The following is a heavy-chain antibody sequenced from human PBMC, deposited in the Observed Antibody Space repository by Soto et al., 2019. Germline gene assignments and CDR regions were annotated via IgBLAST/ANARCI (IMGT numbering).Heavy chain of an antibody. J-gene: IGHJ5*02. V-gene: IGHV4-30-2*01. D-gene: IGHD2-15*01. CDR3: ARYLGPTPWFDP. Sequence: SETLSLTCTVSGTSVTSGDFSWAWIRRTPAKGLEWIGYMYHTGSSYYNPSLKSRITMPVDTSRNQFSLTLTSVTAADTALYYCARYLGPTPWFDPWGQGTLVTVSS. CDR1: GTSVTSGDFS. CDR2: MYHTGSS.